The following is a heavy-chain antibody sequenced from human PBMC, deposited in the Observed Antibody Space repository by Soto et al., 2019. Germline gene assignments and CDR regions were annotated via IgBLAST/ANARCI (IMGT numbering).Heavy chain of an antibody. Sequence: SETLSLTCAVYGGSFSGYYWSWIRQPPGKGLEWIGEINHSGSTNYNPSLKSRVTISVDTSKNQFSLKLSSVTAADTAVYYCARAPALDIVVVVALYGYYFDYWGQGTLVTVSS. CDR1: GGSFSGYY. D-gene: IGHD2-15*01. J-gene: IGHJ4*02. CDR2: INHSGST. CDR3: ARAPALDIVVVVALYGYYFDY. V-gene: IGHV4-34*01.